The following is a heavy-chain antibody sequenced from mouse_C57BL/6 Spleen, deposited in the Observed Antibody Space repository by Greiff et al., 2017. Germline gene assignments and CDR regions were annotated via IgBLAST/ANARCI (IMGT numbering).Heavy chain of an antibody. J-gene: IGHJ2*01. CDR3: ARNGVNWNYFDY. D-gene: IGHD4-1*01. V-gene: IGHV1-52*01. CDR2: IDPSDSET. CDR1: GYTFTSYW. Sequence: QVQLQQPGAELVRPGSSVKLSCKASGYTFTSYWMHWVKQRPIQGLEWIGNIDPSDSETHYNQKFKDKATLTVDKSSSTAYMQLSSLTSEDSAVYYCARNGVNWNYFDYWGQGTTLTVSS.